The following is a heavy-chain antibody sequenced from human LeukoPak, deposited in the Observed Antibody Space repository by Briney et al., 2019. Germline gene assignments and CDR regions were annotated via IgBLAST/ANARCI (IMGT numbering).Heavy chain of an antibody. CDR2: ITSSSTYT. V-gene: IGHV3-21*01. J-gene: IGHJ6*03. Sequence: PGGSLRLSCAASGFSFSSYNMNWVRQTPGKGLEWVSSITSSSTYTFYADSVKGRFTISRDNARNSLYLQMNSLRAEDTAVYYCARDPYSGTYVDTYYYYMDVWGKGTTVTISS. D-gene: IGHD1-26*01. CDR3: ARDPYSGTYVDTYYYYMDV. CDR1: GFSFSSYN.